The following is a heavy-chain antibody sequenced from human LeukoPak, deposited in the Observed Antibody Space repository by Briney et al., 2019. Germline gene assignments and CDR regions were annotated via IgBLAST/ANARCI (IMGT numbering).Heavy chain of an antibody. Sequence: SETLSLTCTVSGGSFSSYYWNWIRQPAGKGLEWIGRIYTSGSTNYNPSLKSRVTMSVDTSKNQFSVKLNSVTAVDTAVYYCARAGDSTSPLDYWGQGTLVTVSS. V-gene: IGHV4-4*07. D-gene: IGHD6-13*01. CDR2: IYTSGST. J-gene: IGHJ4*02. CDR3: ARAGDSTSPLDY. CDR1: GGSFSSYY.